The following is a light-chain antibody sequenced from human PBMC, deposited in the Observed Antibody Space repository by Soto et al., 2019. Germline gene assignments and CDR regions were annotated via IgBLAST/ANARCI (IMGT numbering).Light chain of an antibody. Sequence: QSSLTQPASVSGSPGQSISISCTGTSSDIGGYNYVSWYQQHPGKAPKLMIYDVSNRPSGVSNRFSGSKSGNTASLTISGLQAEDEADYYCSSYTSGNTVVFGGGTKVTVL. CDR1: SSDIGGYNY. J-gene: IGLJ2*01. CDR3: SSYTSGNTVV. V-gene: IGLV2-14*01. CDR2: DVS.